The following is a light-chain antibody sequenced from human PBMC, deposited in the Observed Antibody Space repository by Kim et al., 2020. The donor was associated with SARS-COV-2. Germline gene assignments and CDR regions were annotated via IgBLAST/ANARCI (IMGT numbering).Light chain of an antibody. Sequence: SYELTQPPSVSVSPGQTASITCSGDKLGDKYACWYQQKPGQSPVLVICQDSKRPSGIPERFSGSNSGNTATLTISGTQAMDEADYYCQAWDSSTSYVLGT. CDR2: QDS. CDR1: KLGDKY. J-gene: IGLJ1*01. V-gene: IGLV3-1*01. CDR3: QAWDSSTSYV.